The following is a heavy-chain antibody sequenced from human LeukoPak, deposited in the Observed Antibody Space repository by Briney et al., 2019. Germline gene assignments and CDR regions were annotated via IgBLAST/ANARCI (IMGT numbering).Heavy chain of an antibody. CDR2: IYSDGSST. D-gene: IGHD3-10*01. CDR1: GFTFSSYW. CDR3: ARALDGSGSCSFDY. J-gene: IGHJ4*02. Sequence: PGGSLRLSCAASGFTFSSYWMHWVRQAPGKGLVWVSRIYSDGSSTNYADSVKGRFTISRDNSKNTLYLQMNSLRAEDTAVYYCARALDGSGSCSFDYWGQGTLVTVSS. V-gene: IGHV3-74*01.